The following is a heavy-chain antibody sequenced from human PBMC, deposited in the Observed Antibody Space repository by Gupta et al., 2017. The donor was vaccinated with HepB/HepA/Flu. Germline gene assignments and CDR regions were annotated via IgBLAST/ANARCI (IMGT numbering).Heavy chain of an antibody. CDR2: ISGSGGST. Sequence: EVQLLESGGGLVQPGGSLRLSCAASGFTFSSYAMSWVRQAPGKGLEWVSAISGSGGSTYYADAVKGRFTISRDNSKNTLYRQMKSLRAEETAVYYCAKDRDDYDNLVFDYWGQGTLVTVYS. D-gene: IGHD3-22*01. J-gene: IGHJ4*02. CDR1: GFTFSSYA. CDR3: AKDRDDYDNLVFDY. V-gene: IGHV3-23*01.